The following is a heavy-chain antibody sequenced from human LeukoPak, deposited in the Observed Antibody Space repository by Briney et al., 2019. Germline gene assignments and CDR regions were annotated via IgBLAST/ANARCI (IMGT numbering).Heavy chain of an antibody. D-gene: IGHD3-22*01. CDR2: ISSSGTTI. CDR3: ARDLYYYDSSGPTPAFDY. Sequence: GGSLRLSCAASGFTFSDYYMSWIRQAPGKGLEWVSYISSSGTTIYYADSVKGRFTISRDNAKNSLYLQMNSPRAEDTAVYYCARDLYYYDSSGPTPAFDYWGQGTLVTVSS. V-gene: IGHV3-11*01. CDR1: GFTFSDYY. J-gene: IGHJ4*02.